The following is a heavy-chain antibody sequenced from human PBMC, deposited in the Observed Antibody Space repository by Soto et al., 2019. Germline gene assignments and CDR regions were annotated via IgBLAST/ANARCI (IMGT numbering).Heavy chain of an antibody. D-gene: IGHD2-15*01. CDR1: GYTFTGYY. V-gene: IGHV1-2*04. CDR3: ARGRDIVVVVAATPYYDASDI. J-gene: IGHJ3*02. CDR2: INPNSGGT. Sequence: QVQLVQSGAEVKKPGASVKVSCKASGYTFTGYYMHWVRQAPGQGLEWMGWINPNSGGTNYAQKFQGWVTMTRDTSISTAYMELSRLRSDDTAVYYCARGRDIVVVVAATPYYDASDIWGQGTMVTVSS.